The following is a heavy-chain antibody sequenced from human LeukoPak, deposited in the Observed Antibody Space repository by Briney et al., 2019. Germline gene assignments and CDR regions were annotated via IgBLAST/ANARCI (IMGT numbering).Heavy chain of an antibody. Sequence: ASVKVSCKASGYTFTGYYMHWVRQAPGQGLEWMGRIKPNNGGTNYAQKFQGRVTMTRDTSISTAYMELSRLRSDDTAVYYCARASGGRYSYGSIDAFDIWGQGTMVTVSS. J-gene: IGHJ3*02. CDR3: ARASGGRYSYGSIDAFDI. D-gene: IGHD5-18*01. V-gene: IGHV1-2*06. CDR1: GYTFTGYY. CDR2: IKPNNGGT.